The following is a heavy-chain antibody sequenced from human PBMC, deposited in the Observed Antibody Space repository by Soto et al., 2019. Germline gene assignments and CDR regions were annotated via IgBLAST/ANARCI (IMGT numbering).Heavy chain of an antibody. D-gene: IGHD3-10*01. J-gene: IGHJ4*02. V-gene: IGHV3-30-3*01. CDR3: ARGSVWPRGRGGSGSYSTNDY. CDR2: ISYDGSNK. Sequence: QVQLVESGGGVVQPGRSLRLSCAASGFTFSSYAMHWVRQAPGKGLEWVAVISYDGSNKYYADSVKGRFTISRDNSKNTLYLQMNSLRAEDTAVYYCARGSVWPRGRGGSGSYSTNDYWGQGTLVTVSS. CDR1: GFTFSSYA.